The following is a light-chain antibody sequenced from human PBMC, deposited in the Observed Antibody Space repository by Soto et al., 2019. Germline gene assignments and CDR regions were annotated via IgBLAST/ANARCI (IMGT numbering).Light chain of an antibody. V-gene: IGLV1-44*01. CDR1: RSNIGSNT. J-gene: IGLJ2*01. CDR3: ATWDDSLNGHVV. Sequence: QSVLTQPPSESGTPGQRVTISCSGSRSNIGSNTVNWYQQLPGTAPKFLIYSNNKRPSGVPKRFSVSKSGTSASLATSGLQSEDEVDYYCATWDDSLNGHVVFGGGTKLTV. CDR2: SNN.